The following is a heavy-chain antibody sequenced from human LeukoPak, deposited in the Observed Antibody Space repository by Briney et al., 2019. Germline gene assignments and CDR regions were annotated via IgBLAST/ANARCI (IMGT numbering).Heavy chain of an antibody. CDR2: IYYSGNT. CDR1: GYSISSGYY. D-gene: IGHD1-26*01. J-gene: IGHJ3*02. V-gene: IGHV4-38-2*02. Sequence: SETLSLTCTVSGYSISSGYYWGWTRQPPGKGMEWIGNIYYSGNTYYKPSLKSRVTISIDRSRNQFSLKLSSVTAADTAVYYCARTKYSGTSDDAFDIWGQGTMVTVSS. CDR3: ARTKYSGTSDDAFDI.